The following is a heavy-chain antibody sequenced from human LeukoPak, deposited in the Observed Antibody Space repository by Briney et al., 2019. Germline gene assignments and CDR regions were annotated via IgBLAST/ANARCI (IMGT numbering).Heavy chain of an antibody. CDR3: AKDDPPSIVVVPAAIMRLYYYYGMDV. CDR1: GFTFSSYA. J-gene: IGHJ6*02. V-gene: IGHV3-23*01. D-gene: IGHD2-2*01. Sequence: PGGSLRLSCAASGFTFSSYAMSWVRQAPGKGLEWVSAISGSGGSTYYADSVKGRFTISRDNSKNTLYLQMNSLRAEDTAVYYCAKDDPPSIVVVPAAIMRLYYYYGMDVWGQGTTVTVSS. CDR2: ISGSGGST.